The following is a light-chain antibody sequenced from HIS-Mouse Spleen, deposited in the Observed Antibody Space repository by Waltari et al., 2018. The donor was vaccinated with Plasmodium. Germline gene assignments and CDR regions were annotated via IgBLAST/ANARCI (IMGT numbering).Light chain of an antibody. CDR2: EDS. V-gene: IGLV3-10*01. J-gene: IGLJ3*02. Sequence: SYELTQPTSVSVSPGQTATITCSGDALPTKYAYWYQQKSGQPPVLVSYEDSKRPPGIPERFSGSSSGTMATLTISGAQVEDEADYYCYSTDSSGNHRVFGGGTKLTVL. CDR1: ALPTKY. CDR3: YSTDSSGNHRV.